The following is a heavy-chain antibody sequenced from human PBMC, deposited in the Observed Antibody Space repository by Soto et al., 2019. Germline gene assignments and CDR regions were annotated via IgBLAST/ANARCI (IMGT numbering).Heavy chain of an antibody. CDR1: GFTFSSYA. CDR2: IISSGDST. J-gene: IGHJ4*02. Sequence: EVQLLESGGGLLQPGGSLRLSCAASGFTFSSYAMSWVRQAPGKGLEWDSAIISSGDSTYYTDSVKGRFTISRDNSKNTLYLQMNSLRAEATTVYYCAKRYSYDKSGLWDYWGQGNLVTVSS. CDR3: AKRYSYDKSGLWDY. V-gene: IGHV3-23*01. D-gene: IGHD3-22*01.